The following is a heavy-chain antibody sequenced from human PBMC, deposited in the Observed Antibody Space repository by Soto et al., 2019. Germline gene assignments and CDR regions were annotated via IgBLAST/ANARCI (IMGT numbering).Heavy chain of an antibody. CDR2: IGTAGDT. V-gene: IGHV3-13*01. CDR1: GFTFSGFD. J-gene: IGHJ4*02. Sequence: GGSLRLSCEASGFTFSGFDMHWVRQPTGKGLERVSSIGTAGDTYYAVSVKGRFTISRDNAKNSLSLQMNSLRAGDMAVYFCAKSQEIGTHFFDSWGQGTQVTVSS. CDR3: AKSQEIGTHFFDS. D-gene: IGHD6-13*01.